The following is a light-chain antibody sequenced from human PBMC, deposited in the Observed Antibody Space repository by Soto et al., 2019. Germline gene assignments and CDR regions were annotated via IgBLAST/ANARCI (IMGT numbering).Light chain of an antibody. CDR2: GVS. CDR3: QQYGKSPRT. J-gene: IGKJ1*01. CDR1: QSLSSSY. V-gene: IGKV3-20*01. Sequence: EIVLTQSPGTLSLSPGERATLSCRASQSLSSSYLAWYQQKPGQAPRLLIYGVSSRATGIPARFSGSGSGTDFTLTISRLEPEDFAVYYCQQYGKSPRTFGQGTKVEIK.